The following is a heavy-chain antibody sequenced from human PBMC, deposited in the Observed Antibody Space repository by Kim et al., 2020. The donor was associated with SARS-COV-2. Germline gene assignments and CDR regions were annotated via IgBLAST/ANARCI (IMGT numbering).Heavy chain of an antibody. J-gene: IGHJ1*01. CDR1: GFTFSSYE. Sequence: GGSLRLSCAASGFTFSSYEMNWVRQAPGKGLEWVSYISSSGSTIYYADSVKGRFTISRDNAKNSLYLQMNSLRAEDTAVYYCARAPLNYYGSGSYPYFQHWGQGTLVTVSS. D-gene: IGHD3-10*01. CDR3: ARAPLNYYGSGSYPYFQH. CDR2: ISSSGSTI. V-gene: IGHV3-48*03.